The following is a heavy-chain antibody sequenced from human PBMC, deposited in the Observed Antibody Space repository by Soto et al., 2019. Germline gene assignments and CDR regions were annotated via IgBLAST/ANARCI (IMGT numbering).Heavy chain of an antibody. D-gene: IGHD3-3*01. CDR1: GGTFSSHA. V-gene: IGHV1-69*13. J-gene: IGHJ6*02. CDR3: TTAPRRDFWSGYYYGMDV. Sequence: GASVKVSCKASGGTFSSHAISWVRQAPGQGLQWMGGIIPVSGTANYAQKFQGRVRITADESTSTAYMELSSLRFEDTAVYYCTTAPRRDFWSGYYYGMDVWGQGTTVTSP. CDR2: IIPVSGTA.